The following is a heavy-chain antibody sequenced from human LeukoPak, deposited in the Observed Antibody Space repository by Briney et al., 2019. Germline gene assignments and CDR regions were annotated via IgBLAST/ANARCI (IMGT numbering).Heavy chain of an antibody. CDR1: GFSLSTSGMR. D-gene: IGHD3-16*02. V-gene: IGHV2-70*04. CDR2: IDWDDDK. CDR3: ARMVISSYYFDY. J-gene: IGHJ4*02. Sequence: CGPTLVNPTQTLTLTCTFSGFSLSTSGMRVSWIRQPPGKALEWLARIDWDDDKFYSTSLKTRLTISKDTSKNQVVLTMTNMDPVDTATYYCARMVISSYYFDYWGQGTLVTVSS.